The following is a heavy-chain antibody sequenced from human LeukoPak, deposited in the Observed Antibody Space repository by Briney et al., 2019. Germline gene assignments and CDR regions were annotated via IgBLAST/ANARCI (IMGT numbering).Heavy chain of an antibody. V-gene: IGHV3-21*01. D-gene: IGHD5-18*01. CDR2: FSSSSSSI. J-gene: IGHJ4*02. Sequence: KPGGSLRLSCAASGFTFNSYSMNWVRQAPGKGLEWVSSFSSSSSSIYYADSVKGRFTISRDNAKNSLYLQMNSLRAEDTAVYYCARASGDIVETATMGSYWGQGTLVTVSS. CDR3: ARASGDIVETATMGSY. CDR1: GFTFNSYS.